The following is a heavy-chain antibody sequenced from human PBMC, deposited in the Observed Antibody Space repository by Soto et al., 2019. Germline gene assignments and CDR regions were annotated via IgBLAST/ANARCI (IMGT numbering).Heavy chain of an antibody. CDR2: IWYYGSNK. J-gene: IGHJ6*03. Sequence: GGSLRLSCAASGLTFSSYGIHWVRQAPGKGLEWVAVIWYYGSNKYYADSVKGRFTISRDNSKNTLYLQMNSLRAEDTAVYYCARATGAVKYYYYYYMDVWGKGTTVTVSS. CDR3: ARATGAVKYYYYYYMDV. CDR1: GLTFSSYG. V-gene: IGHV3-33*01. D-gene: IGHD7-27*01.